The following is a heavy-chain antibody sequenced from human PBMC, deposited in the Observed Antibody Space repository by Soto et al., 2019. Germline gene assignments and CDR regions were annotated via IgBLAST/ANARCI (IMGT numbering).Heavy chain of an antibody. CDR2: INPNSGGT. CDR3: ARFNPGRDAFDI. CDR1: GYTFTDYF. Sequence: ASVNVSCKASGYTFTDYFLHWVRQAPGQGLEWMGWINPNSGGTNYAQKFQGWVTMTRDTSISTAYMELSRLRSDDTAVYYCARFNPGRDAFDIWGQGTMVTVSS. V-gene: IGHV1-2*04. J-gene: IGHJ3*02.